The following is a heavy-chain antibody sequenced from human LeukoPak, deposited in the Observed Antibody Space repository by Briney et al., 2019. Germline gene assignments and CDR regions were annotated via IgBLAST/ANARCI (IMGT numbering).Heavy chain of an antibody. CDR2: ISGSGGST. CDR3: AKDVGDIVVVPAAISLDY. CDR1: GFTFSSYA. Sequence: PGGSLRLSCAASGFTFSSYAMSWVRRAPGKGLEWVSAISGSGGSTYYADSVKGRFTISRDNSKNTLYLQMNSLRAEDTAVYYCAKDVGDIVVVPAAISLDYWGQGTLVTVSS. V-gene: IGHV3-23*01. J-gene: IGHJ4*02. D-gene: IGHD2-2*01.